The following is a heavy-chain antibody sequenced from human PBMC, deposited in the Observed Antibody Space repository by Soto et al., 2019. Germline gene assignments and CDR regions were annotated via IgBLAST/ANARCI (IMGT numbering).Heavy chain of an antibody. J-gene: IGHJ4*02. CDR1: GGSISSYY. D-gene: IGHD3-10*01. CDR3: ARHYGSGSYYNTFDY. CDR2: IYYSGST. V-gene: IGHV4-59*08. Sequence: SETLSLTCTVAGGSISSYYWSWIRQPPGKGLEWIGYIYYSGSTNYNPSLKSRVTISVDTSKNQFSLKLSSVTAADTAVYYCARHYGSGSYYNTFDYWGQGTLVTVSS.